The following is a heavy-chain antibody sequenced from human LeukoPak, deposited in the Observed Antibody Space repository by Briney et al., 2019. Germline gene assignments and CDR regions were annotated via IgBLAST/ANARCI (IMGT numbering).Heavy chain of an antibody. D-gene: IGHD2-21*01. CDR1: GFTFDDYA. J-gene: IGHJ4*02. V-gene: IGHV3-9*01. CDR2: ISWNSGSI. Sequence: SLRLSCAASGFTFDDYAMHWVRQAPGKGLEWVSGISWNSGSIGYADSVKGRFTISRDNAKNSLYLQMNSLRAEDTALYYCAKATAGRGIVVVPTDYWGQGTLVTVSS. CDR3: AKATAGRGIVVVPTDY.